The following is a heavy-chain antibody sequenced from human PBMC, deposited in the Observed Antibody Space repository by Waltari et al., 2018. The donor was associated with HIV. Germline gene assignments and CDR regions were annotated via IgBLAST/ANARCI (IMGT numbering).Heavy chain of an antibody. J-gene: IGHJ5*02. Sequence: QITLKESGPTLVKPTQTLTLTCTFSGFSLSTSGVGVGWIRQPPGKAPERLARIYWNDDKRYTASLKSRLTIPKDASNKQVVLTRTSMDPVDTATYYCAHRRLARPVGGTRYNWFDPWGQGILVAVSS. D-gene: IGHD6-19*01. CDR2: IYWNDDK. CDR3: AHRRLARPVGGTRYNWFDP. CDR1: GFSLSTSGVG. V-gene: IGHV2-5*01.